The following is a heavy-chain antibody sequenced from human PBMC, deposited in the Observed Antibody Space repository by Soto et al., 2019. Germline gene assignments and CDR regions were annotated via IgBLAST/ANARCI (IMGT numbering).Heavy chain of an antibody. V-gene: IGHV4-34*01. D-gene: IGHD2-15*01. J-gene: IGHJ5*02. CDR2: INHSGST. CDR1: GGSFSGYY. Sequence: PSETLSLTCAVYGGSFSGYYLSLIRQPPGKGLERIGEINHSGSTNYNPSLKSRVTISVDTSKNQFSLKLSSVTAADTAVYYGARGGYCSGGSCYSAADHWFDHWGQGTLVTVSS. CDR3: ARGGYCSGGSCYSAADHWFDH.